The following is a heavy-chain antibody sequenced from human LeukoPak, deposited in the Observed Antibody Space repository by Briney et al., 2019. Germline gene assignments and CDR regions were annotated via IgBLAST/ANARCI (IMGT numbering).Heavy chain of an antibody. Sequence: SQTLSLTCAISGDSVSSNSAAWLWIRQSPSRGLEWLGRTYYRSTWYNDYAVSVKSRITINPDTSKNQFSLQLNSVTPEDTAVYRCARGARHSGWLWGQGTLVTVSS. J-gene: IGHJ4*02. D-gene: IGHD6-19*01. CDR2: TYYRSTWYN. CDR3: ARGARHSGWL. V-gene: IGHV6-1*01. CDR1: GDSVSSNSAA.